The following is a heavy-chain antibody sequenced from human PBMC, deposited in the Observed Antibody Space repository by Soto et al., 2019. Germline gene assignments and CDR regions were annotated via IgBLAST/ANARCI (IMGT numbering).Heavy chain of an antibody. J-gene: IGHJ4*02. Sequence: SETLSLTCTVSGGSISSSSYYWGWIRQPPGKGLEWIGSIYYSGSTYYNPSLKSRVTISVDSSKSQFSLKLSSVTAADTAVYYCASFPRAPPGYYFDYWGQGTLVTVSS. D-gene: IGHD3-10*01. CDR1: GGSISSSSYY. CDR2: IYYSGST. CDR3: ASFPRAPPGYYFDY. V-gene: IGHV4-39*01.